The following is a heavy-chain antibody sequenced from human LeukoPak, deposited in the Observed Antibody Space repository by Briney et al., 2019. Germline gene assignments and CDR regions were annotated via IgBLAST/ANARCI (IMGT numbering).Heavy chain of an antibody. V-gene: IGHV4-61*01. CDR1: GGSFSSGSYY. D-gene: IGHD3-9*01. J-gene: IGHJ4*02. CDR3: ARSLTGLDY. CDR2: IYYIGST. Sequence: SETLSLTCTVSGGSFSSGSYYWTWIRQPPGTGLEGFGYIYYIGSTNYNPSLKSRATISVDTSKNQFSLKLSSVTAADTAVYYCARSLTGLDYWGQGALVTVSS.